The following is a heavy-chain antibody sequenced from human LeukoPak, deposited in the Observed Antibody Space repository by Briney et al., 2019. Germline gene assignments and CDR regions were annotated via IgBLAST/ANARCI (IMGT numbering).Heavy chain of an antibody. V-gene: IGHV4-59*01. CDR3: ATYPFRGATHYFDY. Sequence: SETLSLTCTVSGGSISSYYWSWIRQPPGKGLEWIGYIYYSGSTNYNASLKSRVTISVDTSKNQFSLKLSSVTAADTAVYYCATYPFRGATHYFDYWGQGILVTVSS. CDR1: GGSISSYY. J-gene: IGHJ4*02. D-gene: IGHD3-10*01. CDR2: IYYSGST.